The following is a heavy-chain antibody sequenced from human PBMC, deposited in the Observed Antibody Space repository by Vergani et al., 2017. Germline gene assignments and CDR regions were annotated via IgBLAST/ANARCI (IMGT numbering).Heavy chain of an antibody. D-gene: IGHD6-19*01. J-gene: IGHJ5*02. CDR3: AGEPSRPGYGSGWRHINWFDP. V-gene: IGHV1-69*01. CDR2: IIPIFGTA. Sequence: QVQLVQSGAEVKKPGSSVKVSCKASGGTFSSYAISWVRQAPGQGLEWMGGIIPIFGTANYAQKFQGRVTITADESPRTACMELSSRRSEDTAVYYWAGEPSRPGYGSGWRHINWFDPWGQGTLVTVSS. CDR1: GGTFSSYA.